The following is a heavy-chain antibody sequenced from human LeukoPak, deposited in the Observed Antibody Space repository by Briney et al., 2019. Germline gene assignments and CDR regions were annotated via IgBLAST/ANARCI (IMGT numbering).Heavy chain of an antibody. CDR1: GASISSYY. CDR3: ARVQVFSGYDFQKLPDS. J-gene: IGHJ4*02. CDR2: IYYTGNT. V-gene: IGHV4-59*01. D-gene: IGHD5-12*01. Sequence: SETLSLTCTVSGASISSYYWSWIRQPPGKGLERVAYIYYTGNTNYNPSLKSRVTISLDTPKNQITLKLRSVTAADTAVYYCARVQVFSGYDFQKLPDSWGQGTLVTVSS.